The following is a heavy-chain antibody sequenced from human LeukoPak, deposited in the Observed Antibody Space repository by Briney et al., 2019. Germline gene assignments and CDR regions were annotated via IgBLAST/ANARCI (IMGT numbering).Heavy chain of an antibody. V-gene: IGHV4-59*01. Sequence: SETLSLTCTVSGDSMSSYYWSWIRQPPGKGLEWIAYISYSGSTKYNPSLQNRVNISIDTSKDQFSLKLSTVTAADTAVSFCATSSGYALVDIWGQGTMVTVSS. CDR3: ATSSGYALVDI. CDR1: GDSMSSYY. J-gene: IGHJ3*02. D-gene: IGHD3-16*01. CDR2: ISYSGST.